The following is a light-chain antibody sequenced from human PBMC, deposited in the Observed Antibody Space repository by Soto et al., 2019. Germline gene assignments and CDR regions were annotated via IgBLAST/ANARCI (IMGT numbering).Light chain of an antibody. Sequence: DIQMTQSPSTLSASVGDRVTITCRASQSISSWLAWYQQKPGKAPKLLIYRASNLESGVPSRFTGSGSGTEFILTISSLQPDDFANYYCQQYKSSILTFGPGTKVDIK. CDR3: QQYKSSILT. V-gene: IGKV1-5*03. CDR1: QSISSW. J-gene: IGKJ3*01. CDR2: RAS.